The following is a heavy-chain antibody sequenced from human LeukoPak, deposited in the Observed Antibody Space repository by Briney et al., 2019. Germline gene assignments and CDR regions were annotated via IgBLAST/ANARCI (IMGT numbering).Heavy chain of an antibody. Sequence: GGSLRLSCAASGFTFSSYSMNWVRQAPGKGLEWVSSISSSSSYIYYADSVKGRFTISRDNAKNSLYLQMNSLRAEDTAVYHCAREFSVVVPAAIRYYYYGMDVWGKGTTVTVSS. CDR3: AREFSVVVPAAIRYYYYGMDV. J-gene: IGHJ6*04. V-gene: IGHV3-21*01. D-gene: IGHD2-2*02. CDR2: ISSSSSYI. CDR1: GFTFSSYS.